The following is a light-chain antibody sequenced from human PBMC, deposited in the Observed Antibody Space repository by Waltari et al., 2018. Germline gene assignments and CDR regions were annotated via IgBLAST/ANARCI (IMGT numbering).Light chain of an antibody. J-gene: IGKJ2*01. V-gene: IGKV1-13*02. Sequence: IQLTQSPSSLSASVGDRVTITCRASQGIRSAVAWYQQKPGKAPKVLIYDASSLESGVPSRFSGSGSGTDFTLTIGSLQPEDFATYYCQQFNSYPHTFGQGTKLEIK. CDR3: QQFNSYPHT. CDR1: QGIRSA. CDR2: DAS.